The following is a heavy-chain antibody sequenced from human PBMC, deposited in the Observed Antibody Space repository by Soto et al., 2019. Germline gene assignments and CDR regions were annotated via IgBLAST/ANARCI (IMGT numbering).Heavy chain of an antibody. V-gene: IGHV3-30*18. Sequence: HPGGSLRLSCAASGFTFSSYGMHWVRQAPGKGLEWVAVISYDGSNKYYADSVKGRFTISRDNSKNTLYLQMNSLRAEDTAVYYCAKDRHHDFWSRYHYYYGMDVWGQGTTVTVSS. D-gene: IGHD3-3*01. CDR1: GFTFSSYG. J-gene: IGHJ6*02. CDR3: AKDRHHDFWSRYHYYYGMDV. CDR2: ISYDGSNK.